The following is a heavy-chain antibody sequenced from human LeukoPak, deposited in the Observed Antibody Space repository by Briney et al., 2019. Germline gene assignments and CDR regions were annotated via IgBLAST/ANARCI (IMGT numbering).Heavy chain of an antibody. CDR3: AKASAMIVVVSKHFDY. D-gene: IGHD3-22*01. CDR2: ISGSGGNT. V-gene: IGHV3-23*01. Sequence: GGSLRLSCEASKFTVSSNYMTWVRQAPGKGLEWVSAISGSGGNTYYADSVKGRFTISRDNSKNTLYLQMNSLRAEDTAVYYCAKASAMIVVVSKHFDYWGQGTLVTVSS. J-gene: IGHJ4*02. CDR1: KFTVSSNY.